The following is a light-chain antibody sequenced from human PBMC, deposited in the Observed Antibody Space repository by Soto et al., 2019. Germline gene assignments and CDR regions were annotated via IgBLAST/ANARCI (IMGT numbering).Light chain of an antibody. V-gene: IGKV3-20*01. CDR1: QSVSSNH. CDR3: QQYGRTGT. CDR2: GAS. Sequence: EIVLTQSPGTLSLAPGERATLSRRASQSVSSNHLAWYQQKPGQSPRLLIYGASNRATGIPDRFSGSGSGTDFTLTISRLEPEDFAVYYCQQYGRTGTFGQGTKVDIK. J-gene: IGKJ1*01.